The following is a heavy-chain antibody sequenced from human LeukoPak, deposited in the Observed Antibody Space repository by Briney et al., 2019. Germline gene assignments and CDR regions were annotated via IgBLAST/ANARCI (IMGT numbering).Heavy chain of an antibody. CDR1: GLIFSTYW. J-gene: IGHJ4*02. CDR3: ARGNSSTTCPHFDF. Sequence: GGSLRLSCAASGLIFSTYWMNWVRQAPGKGLEWVANIKQDGSEKYYVESVKGRFTISRDNAKNSLYLQMNSLRAEDTAVYYCARGNSSTTCPHFDFWGQGTLVTVSS. CDR2: IKQDGSEK. V-gene: IGHV3-7*03. D-gene: IGHD2-2*01.